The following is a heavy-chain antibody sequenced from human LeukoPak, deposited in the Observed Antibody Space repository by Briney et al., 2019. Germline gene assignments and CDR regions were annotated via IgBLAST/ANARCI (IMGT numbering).Heavy chain of an antibody. CDR3: ARVGCSGGSCQSVTFDY. D-gene: IGHD2-15*01. Sequence: GGSLRLSCAASGFTFDDYAMHWVRQAPGKGLEWVSGISWNSGSIGYADSVKGRFTISRDNAKNSLYLQMNSLRAEDTAVYYCARVGCSGGSCQSVTFDYWGQGTLVTVSS. CDR2: ISWNSGSI. V-gene: IGHV3-9*01. CDR1: GFTFDDYA. J-gene: IGHJ4*02.